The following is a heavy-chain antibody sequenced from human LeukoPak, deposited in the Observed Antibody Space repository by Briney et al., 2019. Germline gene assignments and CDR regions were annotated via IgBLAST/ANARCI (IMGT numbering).Heavy chain of an antibody. J-gene: IGHJ4*02. Sequence: SQTLSLTCTVSGGSISSADYYWTWIRQPPGKGLEWIGYISHSGGTYYNSSLLSRVTISADRSKNQFFLTLGSVTAADTAVYYCARVHAGDYDSSGYYPYYFDYWGQGTLVTVSS. V-gene: IGHV4-30-2*01. CDR2: ISHSGGT. CDR1: GGSISSADYY. D-gene: IGHD3-22*01. CDR3: ARVHAGDYDSSGYYPYYFDY.